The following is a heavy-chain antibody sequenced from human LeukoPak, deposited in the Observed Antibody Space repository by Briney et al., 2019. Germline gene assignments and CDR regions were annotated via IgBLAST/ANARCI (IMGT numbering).Heavy chain of an antibody. CDR2: ISYDGSNK. CDR1: GFTFSSYA. Sequence: PGGSLRLSCAASGFTFSSYAMHWVRQAPGKGLEWVAVISYDGSNKYYADSVKGRFTISRDNARNSLFLQMNSLRAADTAVYYCARGLKVGLRGDVFDIWGQGTTVTVSS. J-gene: IGHJ3*02. V-gene: IGHV3-30-3*01. D-gene: IGHD1-26*01. CDR3: ARGLKVGLRGDVFDI.